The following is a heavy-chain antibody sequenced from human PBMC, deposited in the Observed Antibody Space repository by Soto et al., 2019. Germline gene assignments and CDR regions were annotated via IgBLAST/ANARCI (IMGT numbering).Heavy chain of an antibody. Sequence: QVQLVESGGGVVQPGRSLRLSCAASGFSFSTYAMHWVRQTPGKGLEWVAVISYDGDHKYSTDSVKGRFTISRDNSKNTLYLLMKSLRSEHRAIYYCARDPAPQDNDMFTGEFPFDYWGKETLVTVSS. CDR2: ISYDGDHK. CDR1: GFSFSTYA. J-gene: IGHJ4*02. CDR3: ARDPAPQDNDMFTGEFPFDY. D-gene: IGHD3-9*01. V-gene: IGHV3-30-3*01.